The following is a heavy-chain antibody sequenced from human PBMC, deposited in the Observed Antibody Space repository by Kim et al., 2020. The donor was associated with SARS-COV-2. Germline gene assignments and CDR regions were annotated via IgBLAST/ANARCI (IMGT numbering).Heavy chain of an antibody. V-gene: IGHV3-21*01. CDR2: ISSSSSYI. CDR3: ARDQELRYFDWSYYYYGMDV. CDR1: GFTFSSYS. Sequence: GGSLRLSCAASGFTFSSYSMNWVRQAPGKGLEWVSSISSSSSYIYYADSVKGRFTISRDNAKNSLYLQMNSLRAEDTAVYYCARDQELRYFDWSYYYYGMDVWGQGTTVTVSS. J-gene: IGHJ6*02. D-gene: IGHD3-9*01.